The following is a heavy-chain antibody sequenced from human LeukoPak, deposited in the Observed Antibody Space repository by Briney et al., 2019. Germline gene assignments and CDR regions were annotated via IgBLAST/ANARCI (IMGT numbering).Heavy chain of an antibody. CDR2: IYYSGST. Sequence: ASQTLSLTCTVSGGSISSGGYYWSWIRQHPGKGLEWIGSIYYSGSTYYNPSLKSRVTISVDTSKNQFSLKLSSVTAADTAVYYCARRGGKLFDPWGQGTLVTVSS. CDR1: GGSISSGGYY. D-gene: IGHD3-10*01. V-gene: IGHV4-39*01. J-gene: IGHJ5*02. CDR3: ARRGGKLFDP.